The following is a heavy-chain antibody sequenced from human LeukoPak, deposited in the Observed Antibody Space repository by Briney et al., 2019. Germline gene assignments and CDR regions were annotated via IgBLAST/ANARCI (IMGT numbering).Heavy chain of an antibody. V-gene: IGHV2-5*02. CDR1: GFSLKTDSGEVR. Sequence: SGPTLVNPTQTLTLTCTFSGFSLKTDSGEVRMGWVRQPPGKTLEWLALVTWDDDNRYNPSLRSRLTITKDTSRSQVVLTMSNVANMQRCTYFRARVSLGGGFDFWGQGALVTVSS. CDR3: ARVSLGGGFDF. CDR2: VTWDDDN. J-gene: IGHJ4*02. D-gene: IGHD3-3*01.